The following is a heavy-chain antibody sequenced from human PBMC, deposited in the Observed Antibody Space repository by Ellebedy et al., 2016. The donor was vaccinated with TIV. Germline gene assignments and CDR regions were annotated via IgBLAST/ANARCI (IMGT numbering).Heavy chain of an antibody. CDR1: GFTFSSYS. CDR3: ASRDYFDY. CDR2: ISSSSSTI. Sequence: GESLKISCAASGFTFSSYSMNWVRQAPGKGLEWVSYISSSSSTIYYADSVKGRFTISRDNAKNSLYMQMNCLRAEDTAVYYCASRDYFDYWGQGTLVTVSS. J-gene: IGHJ4*02. V-gene: IGHV3-48*01.